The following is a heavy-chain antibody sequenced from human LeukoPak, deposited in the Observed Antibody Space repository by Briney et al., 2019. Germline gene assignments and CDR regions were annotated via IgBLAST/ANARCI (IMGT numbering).Heavy chain of an antibody. J-gene: IGHJ3*02. V-gene: IGHV1-69*04. Sequence: SVKVSCKASGGTFSSYAISWVRQAPGQGLEWMGRIIPILGIANYAQKFQGRVTITVDKSTSTAYMELSSLRSEDTAVYYCARDGSSLGAFDIWGQGTMVTVSS. CDR2: IIPILGIA. CDR3: ARDGSSLGAFDI. D-gene: IGHD3-10*01. CDR1: GGTFSSYA.